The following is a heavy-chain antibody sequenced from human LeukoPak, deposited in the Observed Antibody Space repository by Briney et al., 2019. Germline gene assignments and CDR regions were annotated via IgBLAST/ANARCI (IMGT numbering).Heavy chain of an antibody. D-gene: IGHD3-22*01. CDR1: GGSFSGYY. J-gene: IGHJ5*02. CDR3: TRENDNYFDSGYWFDP. V-gene: IGHV4-34*01. CDR2: INHSGST. Sequence: SETLSLTCAVYGGSFSGYYWSWIRQPPGKGLEWIGEINHSGSTNYNPSLKSRVTISVDTSKNQFSLKLSSVTAADTAIYYCTRENDNYFDSGYWFDPWGQGILVTVSS.